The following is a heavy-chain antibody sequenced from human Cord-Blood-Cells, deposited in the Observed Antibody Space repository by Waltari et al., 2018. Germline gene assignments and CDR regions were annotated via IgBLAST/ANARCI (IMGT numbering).Heavy chain of an antibody. CDR2: ISTYNGNT. Sequence: QCQLVQSGAEVKKPGASVKVSCKASGYTFTSYGSSWVRQAPGQGLEWMGCISTYNGNTNISQTLQGRVTMTPDTSTSTADMELRSLRSDDTAVYYCARDAAAAADYWGQGTLVTVSS. CDR3: ARDAAAAADY. J-gene: IGHJ4*02. D-gene: IGHD6-25*01. V-gene: IGHV1-18*01. CDR1: GYTFTSYG.